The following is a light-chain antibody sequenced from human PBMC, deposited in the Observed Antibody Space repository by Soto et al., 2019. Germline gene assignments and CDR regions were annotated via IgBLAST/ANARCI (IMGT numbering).Light chain of an antibody. Sequence: QSVLTQPTSASGTPGQRVTISCSGTSSSIESNYVYWYQQLPGTAPRLLIYRNNQRPSGVPDRFSGSKSGTSASLAISAPRSEDEADYFCTVWDDSLMGQLFGGGTKLTVL. CDR2: RNN. CDR1: SSSIESNY. J-gene: IGLJ2*01. CDR3: TVWDDSLMGQL. V-gene: IGLV1-47*01.